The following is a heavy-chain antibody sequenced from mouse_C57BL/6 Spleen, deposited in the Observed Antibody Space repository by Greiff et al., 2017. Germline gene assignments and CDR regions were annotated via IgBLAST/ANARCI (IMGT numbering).Heavy chain of an antibody. D-gene: IGHD1-1*01. Sequence: QVQLQQSGAELVRPGASVTLSCKASGYTFTDYEMHWVKQTPVHGLEWIGAIDPETGGTAYNQKFKGKPILTADKSSSTAYMELRSLTSEDSAVYYCTRAKEIYDYGSSYRTSMDYWGQGTSVTVSS. CDR2: IDPETGGT. CDR1: GYTFTDYE. J-gene: IGHJ4*01. V-gene: IGHV1-15*01. CDR3: TRAKEIYDYGSSYRTSMDY.